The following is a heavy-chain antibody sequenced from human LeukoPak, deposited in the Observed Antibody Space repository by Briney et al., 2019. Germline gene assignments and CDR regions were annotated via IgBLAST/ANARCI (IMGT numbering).Heavy chain of an antibody. CDR1: GFTFSSYS. D-gene: IGHD6-13*01. CDR2: ISSSSSYI. J-gene: IGHJ5*02. CDR3: ARAGRAAAGSNWFDP. V-gene: IGHV3-21*01. Sequence: GGSLRLSCAASGFTFSSYSMNWVRQAPGKGLEWVSSISSSSSYIYYADSVKGRFTISRDNAKNSLYLQMNSLRAEDTAVYYCARAGRAAAGSNWFDPWGQGTLVTVSS.